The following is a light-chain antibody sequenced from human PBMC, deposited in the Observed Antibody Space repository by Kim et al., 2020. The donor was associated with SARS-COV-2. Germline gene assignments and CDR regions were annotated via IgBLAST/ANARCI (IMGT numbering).Light chain of an antibody. CDR1: SNNIGNQG. Sequence: LTQPPSVSKGLRQTATLTCTGNSNNIGNQGAVWLQHHQGHPPKLLSYRNNNRPSGISERLSASRSGNTASLTITGLQPEDEADYYCSAWDSSLGAWVFGGGTKLTVL. V-gene: IGLV10-54*01. J-gene: IGLJ3*02. CDR2: RNN. CDR3: SAWDSSLGAWV.